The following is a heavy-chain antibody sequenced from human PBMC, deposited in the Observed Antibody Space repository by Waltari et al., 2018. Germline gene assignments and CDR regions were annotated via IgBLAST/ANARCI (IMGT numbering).Heavy chain of an antibody. J-gene: IGHJ3*02. CDR1: GDSIGSGYYY. D-gene: IGHD6-13*01. CDR3: AREVGGSSWSTTPRGDAFDI. V-gene: IGHV4-39*07. Sequence: QLQLRESGPGLLKPSETLSLTCSVSGDSIGSGYYYWGWIRQAPGKGLGCVGGIYFAGSTYYHPSLNSRLTISVDTSKNQFSLRLSSVTAADTAVYYCAREVGGSSWSTTPRGDAFDIWGQGTMVTVSS. CDR2: IYFAGST.